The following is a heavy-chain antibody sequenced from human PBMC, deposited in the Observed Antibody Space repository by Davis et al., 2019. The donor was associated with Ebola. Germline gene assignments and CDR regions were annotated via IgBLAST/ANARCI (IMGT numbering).Heavy chain of an antibody. CDR3: ARRCTVAATYIPTYYDYYMDV. CDR2: IYTSGST. CDR1: GGSFSGYY. V-gene: IGHV4-59*10. D-gene: IGHD6-19*01. J-gene: IGHJ6*03. Sequence: SETLSLTCAVYGGSFSGYYWSWIRQPPGKGLEWIGRIYTSGSTNYNPSLKSRVTMSVDTSKNQFSLKLSSVTAADTAVYYCARRCTVAATYIPTYYDYYMDVWGKGTTVTVSS.